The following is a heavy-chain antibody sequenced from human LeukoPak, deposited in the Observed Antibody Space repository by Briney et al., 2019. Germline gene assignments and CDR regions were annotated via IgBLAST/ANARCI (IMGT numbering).Heavy chain of an antibody. CDR3: AGARNYDFWSGYLYYFDY. V-gene: IGHV4-34*01. Sequence: SETLSLTCAVYGGSFSGYYWSWVRQPPGKGLEWIGEINHSGSTNYNPSLKSRVTISVDTSKNQFSLKLSSVTAADTAVYYCAGARNYDFWSGYLYYFDYWGQGNLVTVSS. J-gene: IGHJ4*02. D-gene: IGHD3-3*01. CDR2: INHSGST. CDR1: GGSFSGYY.